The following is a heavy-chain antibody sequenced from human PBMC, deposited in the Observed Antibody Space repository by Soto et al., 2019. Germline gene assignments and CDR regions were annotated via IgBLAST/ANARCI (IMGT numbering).Heavy chain of an antibody. V-gene: IGHV4-59*01. CDR1: GTSISSYY. CDR2: IHYSGTT. CDR3: ASSATRYDFWSGYYIVY. D-gene: IGHD3-3*01. J-gene: IGHJ4*01. Sequence: PSETLSLTCTVSGTSISSYYWSWIRQPPGKGLEWIANIHYSGTTNYNPSLASRVTLSVDTSKNQFSLKLSSVTAADTAVYYCASSATRYDFWSGYYIVYWGEEPWSPSPQ.